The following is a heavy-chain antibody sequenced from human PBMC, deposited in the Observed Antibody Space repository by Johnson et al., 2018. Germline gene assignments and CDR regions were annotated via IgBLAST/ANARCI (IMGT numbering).Heavy chain of an antibody. CDR1: GYTFTSYW. CDR2: IYPADSDT. CDR3: ARHDYGDYGGPRTYGMDV. Sequence: LPISCKGSGYTFTSYWIGWVRQLPGKGLEWMGSIYPADSDTRYSPSFQGQVTISADKSITTVYVQWNSLKASDTAMYYCARHDYGDYGGPRTYGMDVWGQGTTVTVSS. J-gene: IGHJ6*02. V-gene: IGHV5-51*01. D-gene: IGHD4-17*01.